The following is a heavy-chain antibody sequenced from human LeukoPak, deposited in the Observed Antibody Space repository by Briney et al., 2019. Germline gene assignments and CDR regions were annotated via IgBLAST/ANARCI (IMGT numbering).Heavy chain of an antibody. D-gene: IGHD4-17*01. CDR1: SSSISSYY. Sequence: SETLSLTCTVSSSSISSYYWSWIRQPPGKALEWIGYIYYSESTNYNPSLKSRVTISLDTPKKQFSLKLTSVAAADTAVYYCARHKRVRGYDYGDYHAFDVWGQGTMVTVSS. V-gene: IGHV4-59*08. CDR3: ARHKRVRGYDYGDYHAFDV. CDR2: IYYSEST. J-gene: IGHJ3*01.